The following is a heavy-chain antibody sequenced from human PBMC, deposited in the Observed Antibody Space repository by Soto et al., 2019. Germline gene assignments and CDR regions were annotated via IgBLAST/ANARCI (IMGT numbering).Heavy chain of an antibody. V-gene: IGHV1-69*13. J-gene: IGHJ5*02. Sequence: SVKVSCNGSGRTFSSYALSWERQAPGQGPEWMGGINPIFGTANYAQKFQGRVTITADESTSTAYMELSSLRSEDTAVYYCASGAPYDILTGYKNKWFDPWGQGTLVNVSS. D-gene: IGHD3-9*01. CDR3: ASGAPYDILTGYKNKWFDP. CDR2: INPIFGTA. CDR1: GRTFSSYA.